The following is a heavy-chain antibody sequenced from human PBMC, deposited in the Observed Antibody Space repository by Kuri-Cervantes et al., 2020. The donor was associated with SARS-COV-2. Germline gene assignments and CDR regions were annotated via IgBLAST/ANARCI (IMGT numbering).Heavy chain of an antibody. CDR2: LSGDSITT. D-gene: IGHD1-14*01. CDR3: ARGPVPGGHYFDS. CDR1: GFTFSRYS. J-gene: IGHJ4*02. Sequence: GESLKISCVASGFTFSRYSMNWVRQAPGKGLEFVSYLSGDSITTYFADSLKGRVTVSRDNAKNSLYLQMNSLRDDDTAVYYCARGPVPGGHYFDSWGQGTLVTVSS. V-gene: IGHV3-48*02.